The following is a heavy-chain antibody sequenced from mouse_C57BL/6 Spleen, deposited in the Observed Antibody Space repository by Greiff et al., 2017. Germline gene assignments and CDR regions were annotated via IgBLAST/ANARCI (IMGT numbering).Heavy chain of an antibody. D-gene: IGHD4-1*01. Sequence: QVQLKASGAELMKPGASVKLSCKATGYTFTGYWIEWVKQRPGHGLEWIGEILPGSGSTNYNEQFKGKATFTADTSSNTAYMHLSSLTTEDSAIYYCAKYNWDDYAMDYWGQGTSVTVSS. CDR1: GYTFTGYW. CDR3: AKYNWDDYAMDY. V-gene: IGHV1-9*01. CDR2: ILPGSGST. J-gene: IGHJ4*01.